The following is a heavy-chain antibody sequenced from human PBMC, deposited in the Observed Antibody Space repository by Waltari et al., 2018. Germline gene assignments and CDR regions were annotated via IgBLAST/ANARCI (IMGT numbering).Heavy chain of an antibody. D-gene: IGHD5-12*01. CDR3: ATYIGXSXGTXAXXV. CDR1: GVSTTSNTHY. J-gene: IGHJ3*01. Sequence: QLQLQESGPRRVRPPATLFPICRASGVSTTSNTHYWAWIRQSPGQGLEWIGPVSYSGTTYISPSLXSRVSVSRDTSKNQVSLILGSVTAADMAVYXCATYIGXSXGTXAXXVXGXGTXVT. V-gene: IGHV4-39*01. CDR2: VSYSGTT.